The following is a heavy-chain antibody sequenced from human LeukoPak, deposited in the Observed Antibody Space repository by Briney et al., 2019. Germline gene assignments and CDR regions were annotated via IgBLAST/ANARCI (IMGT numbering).Heavy chain of an antibody. V-gene: IGHV4-34*01. J-gene: IGHJ5*02. Sequence: SETLSLTCAVYGGSFSNYYWSWIRQSPGKGLEWIGEINQSGRTNFNPSLKSRVTMSVDTSKNEFSLKLRSVTAADTAVYYCAREALGYCSGGDCPYWFDPWGQGTLVTVSS. CDR1: GGSFSNYY. CDR2: INQSGRT. CDR3: AREALGYCSGGDCPYWFDP. D-gene: IGHD2-15*01.